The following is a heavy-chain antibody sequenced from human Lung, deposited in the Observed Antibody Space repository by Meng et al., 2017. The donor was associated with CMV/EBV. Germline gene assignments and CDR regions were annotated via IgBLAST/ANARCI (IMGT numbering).Heavy chain of an antibody. V-gene: IGHV3-21*01. Sequence: GESLKISCAAFEFTFSSYRMNWVRQAPGKGLEWVSFISSTSAYIDYADSAKGRFTISRDNARNSLFLQMNSLRAEDTAVYYCARDIRGSDYYYGMDVWGQGTXVTVSS. J-gene: IGHJ6*02. CDR1: EFTFSSYR. CDR3: ARDIRGSDYYYGMDV. CDR2: ISSTSAYI. D-gene: IGHD3-10*01.